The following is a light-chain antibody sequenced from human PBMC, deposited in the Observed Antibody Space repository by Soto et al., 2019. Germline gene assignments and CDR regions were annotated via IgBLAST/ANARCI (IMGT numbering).Light chain of an antibody. V-gene: IGLV1-44*01. CDR1: SSNIGSNT. Sequence: QSVLTQPPSASGTPGQRVTISCSGSSSNIGSNTVNWYQQLPGTAPKLLIYSNNQRPSEVPDRFYGSKSGTSASLAISGLQAEDEADYYCAAWHDSLNGPVFGGGTTQTV. CDR2: SNN. J-gene: IGLJ2*01. CDR3: AAWHDSLNGPV.